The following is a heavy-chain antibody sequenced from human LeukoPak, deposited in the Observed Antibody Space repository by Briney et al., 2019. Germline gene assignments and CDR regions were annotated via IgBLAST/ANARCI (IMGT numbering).Heavy chain of an antibody. Sequence: ASVTVSCKASGYTFTVYYMHWVRQAPGQGLEWMGWINPNSGGTNYAQKFQGRVTMTRDTSISTAYMELSRLRSDDTAVYYCARTPSELRYFDWLYWFDPWGQGTLVTVSS. CDR1: GYTFTVYY. V-gene: IGHV1-2*02. CDR2: INPNSGGT. D-gene: IGHD3-9*01. J-gene: IGHJ5*02. CDR3: ARTPSELRYFDWLYWFDP.